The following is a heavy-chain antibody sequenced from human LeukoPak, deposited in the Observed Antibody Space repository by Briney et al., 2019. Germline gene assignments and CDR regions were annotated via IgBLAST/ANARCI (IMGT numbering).Heavy chain of an antibody. CDR3: AKAPAEGFGDFFDY. CDR1: GFTFDDYA. CDR2: ISWNSGSI. V-gene: IGHV3-9*01. D-gene: IGHD3-10*01. J-gene: IGHJ4*02. Sequence: PGGSLRLSYAASGFTFDDYAMHWVRQAPGKGLEWVSGISWNSGSIVYADSVKGRFTISRDNAKNSLYLQMNSLRAEDTALYYCAKAPAEGFGDFFDYWGQGTLVTVSS.